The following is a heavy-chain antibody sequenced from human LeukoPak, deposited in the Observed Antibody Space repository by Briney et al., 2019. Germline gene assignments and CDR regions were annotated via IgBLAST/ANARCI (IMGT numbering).Heavy chain of an antibody. D-gene: IGHD5-18*01. CDR2: IYSGGTT. CDR1: GFTVGSNY. V-gene: IGHV3-66*01. Sequence: GGSLRLSCAASGFTVGSNYMSWVRQAPGKGLEWVSVIYSGGTTYYADSVKGRFTISRDNSKSTLHLQMNSLRAEDTAVYYCARDQHSYAHAAHWGQGTLVTVSS. J-gene: IGHJ4*02. CDR3: ARDQHSYAHAAH.